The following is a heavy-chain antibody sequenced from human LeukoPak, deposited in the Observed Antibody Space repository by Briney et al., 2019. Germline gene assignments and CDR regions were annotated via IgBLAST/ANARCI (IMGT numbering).Heavy chain of an antibody. Sequence: SETLSLTCAVYGGSFSGYYWSWIRQPPGKGLEWIGEINHSGSTNYNPSLKSRVTISVDTSKNQFSLKLSSVTAADTAVYYCARSRLLWFGELMGGFDYWGQGALATVSS. D-gene: IGHD3-10*01. CDR2: INHSGST. CDR1: GGSFSGYY. V-gene: IGHV4-34*01. CDR3: ARSRLLWFGELMGGFDY. J-gene: IGHJ4*02.